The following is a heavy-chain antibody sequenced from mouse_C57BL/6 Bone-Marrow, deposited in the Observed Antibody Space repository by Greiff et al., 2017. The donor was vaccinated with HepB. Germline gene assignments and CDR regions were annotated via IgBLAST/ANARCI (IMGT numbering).Heavy chain of an antibody. V-gene: IGHV1-87*01. CDR2: GQGLEWIG. CDR3: SEDSAVYYCAGRHSTTVVATDWYFDV. Sequence: VKLMESGPELARPWASVKISCQAFYTFSRRVHFAIRDTNYWMQWVKQRPGQGLEWIGAIYPGNGDTSYNQKFKGKATLTADKSSSTAYMQLSSLTSEDSAVYYCAGRHSTTVVATDWYFDVWGTGTTVTVSS. CDR1: YTFSRRVH. J-gene: IGHJ1*03. D-gene: IGHD1-1*01.